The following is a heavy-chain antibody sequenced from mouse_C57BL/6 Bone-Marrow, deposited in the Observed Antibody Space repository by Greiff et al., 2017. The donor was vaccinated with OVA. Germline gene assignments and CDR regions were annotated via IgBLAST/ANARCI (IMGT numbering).Heavy chain of an antibody. V-gene: IGHV1-18*01. D-gene: IGHD2-5*01. J-gene: IGHJ4*01. CDR1: GYTFTDYN. CDR2: INPNNGGT. Sequence: EVQLQQSGPELVKPGASVKIPCKASGYTFTDYNMDWVKQSHGKSLEWIGDINPNNGGTIYNQKFKGKATLTVDKSSSTAYMELRSLTSEDTAVYYCARPHPVAYYSNSYAMDYWGQGTSVTVSS. CDR3: ARPHPVAYYSNSYAMDY.